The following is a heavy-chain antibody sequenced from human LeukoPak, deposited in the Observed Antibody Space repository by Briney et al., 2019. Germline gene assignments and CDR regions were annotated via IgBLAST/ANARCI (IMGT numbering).Heavy chain of an antibody. D-gene: IGHD3-10*01. CDR1: GFTFSSYG. J-gene: IGHJ4*02. V-gene: IGHV3-30*18. CDR3: AKDHYYGSGSYYPHH. CDR2: ISYDGSNK. Sequence: GGSLRLSCAASGFTFSSYGMHWVRQAPGKGLEWVAVISYDGSNKYYADSVKGRFTISRDNSKNTLYLQMNSLRAEDTAVYYCAKDHYYGSGSYYPHHWGQGTLSPSPQ.